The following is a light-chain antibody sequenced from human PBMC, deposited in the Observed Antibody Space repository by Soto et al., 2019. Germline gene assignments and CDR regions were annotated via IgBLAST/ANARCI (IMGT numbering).Light chain of an antibody. Sequence: DIQMTQSPSAMSASVGDRVTITCRASQGISNYLAWFQQKPGKVPKRLIYKASTLKSGVPSRFSGSGSGTEFTLAISSLQPDDFATYYCQQYNSLWTFGQGTKVDIK. CDR3: QQYNSLWT. V-gene: IGKV1-17*03. CDR1: QGISNY. J-gene: IGKJ1*01. CDR2: KAS.